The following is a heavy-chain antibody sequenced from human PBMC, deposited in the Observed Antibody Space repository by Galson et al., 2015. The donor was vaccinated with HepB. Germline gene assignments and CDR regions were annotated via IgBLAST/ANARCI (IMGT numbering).Heavy chain of an antibody. J-gene: IGHJ6*02. V-gene: IGHV3-30*18. Sequence: CAASGFTFSSYGMHWVRQAPGKGLEWVAVISYDGSNKYYADSVKGRFTISRDNSKNTLYLQMNSLRAEDTAVYYCAKDRGRYCSGGSCSNYYYYGMDVWGQGTTVTVSS. CDR3: AKDRGRYCSGGSCSNYYYYGMDV. D-gene: IGHD2-15*01. CDR1: GFTFSSYG. CDR2: ISYDGSNK.